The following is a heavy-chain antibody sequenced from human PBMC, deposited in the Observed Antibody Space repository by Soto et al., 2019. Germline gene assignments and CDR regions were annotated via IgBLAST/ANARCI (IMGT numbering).Heavy chain of an antibody. J-gene: IGHJ3*01. D-gene: IGHD2-2*01. CDR1: GGSISGHY. V-gene: IGHV4-59*11. CDR3: GRDPNAGVVGV. CDR2: IYNSGTT. Sequence: PGETLSLTGTVSGGSISGHYLNCIRQPPGKGLEWIGYIYNSGTTNYNPSLKSRVTISVDTSKNQLSLRLTSVTAADTAVYFCGRDPNAGVVGVWGQGTMV.